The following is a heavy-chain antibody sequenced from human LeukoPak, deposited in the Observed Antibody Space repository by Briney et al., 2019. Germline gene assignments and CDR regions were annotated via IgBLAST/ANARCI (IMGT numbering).Heavy chain of an antibody. J-gene: IGHJ6*03. CDR1: GYTLSTYA. Sequence: ASVKVSCKASGYTLSTYAMNWVRQAPGQGLEWMGWINTNTGKPTYAQGFTGRFVLSLDTSVSTAYLQINTLKAADTAVYYCARTTEAHSWQTRYYSYYMDVWGKGTTVTVSS. V-gene: IGHV7-4-1*02. D-gene: IGHD6-13*01. CDR2: INTNTGKP. CDR3: ARTTEAHSWQTRYYSYYMDV.